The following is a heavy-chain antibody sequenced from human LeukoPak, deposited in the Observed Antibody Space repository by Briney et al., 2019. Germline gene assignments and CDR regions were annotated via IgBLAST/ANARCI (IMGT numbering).Heavy chain of an antibody. CDR1: GDSVSSNSAA. CDR3: ARDGVWFGELSYYYYGMDV. Sequence: SQTLSLTCAISGDSVSSNSAAWNWIRQSPSRDLEWLGRTYYRSKWYNDYAVSVKSRITINPDTSKNQFSLQLNSVTPEDTAVYYCARDGVWFGELSYYYYGMDVWGQGTTVTVSS. D-gene: IGHD3-10*01. J-gene: IGHJ6*02. V-gene: IGHV6-1*01. CDR2: TYYRSKWYN.